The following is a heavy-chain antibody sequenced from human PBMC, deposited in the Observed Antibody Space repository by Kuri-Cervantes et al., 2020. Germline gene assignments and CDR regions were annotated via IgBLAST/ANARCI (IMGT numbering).Heavy chain of an antibody. J-gene: IGHJ4*02. V-gene: IGHV3-30-3*01. CDR3: ARDRGYYGSGNYFDY. CDR2: ISHDGSNK. Sequence: GGSLRLSCAASGFTFSSYVMHWVRQAPGKGLEWVAVISHDGSNKYFADSVKGRFTISRDNSKNTLYLQMNSLRAEDTAVYYCARDRGYYGSGNYFDYWGQGTLVTVSS. CDR1: GFTFSSYV. D-gene: IGHD3-10*01.